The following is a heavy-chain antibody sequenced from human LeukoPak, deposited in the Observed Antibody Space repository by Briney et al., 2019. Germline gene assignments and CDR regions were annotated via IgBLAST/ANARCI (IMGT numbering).Heavy chain of an antibody. CDR1: GFTVSSNY. D-gene: IGHD2-21*02. J-gene: IGHJ6*02. CDR2: IYSGGST. CDR3: ARASGGDSLPPYYYGMDV. Sequence: GGSLRLSCAASGFTVSSNYMSWVRQAPGKGLEWVSVIYSGGSTYYADSVKGRFTISRDNSKNTLYLQMNSLRAEDTAVYYCARASGGDSLPPYYYGMDVWGQGTTVTVSS. V-gene: IGHV3-66*01.